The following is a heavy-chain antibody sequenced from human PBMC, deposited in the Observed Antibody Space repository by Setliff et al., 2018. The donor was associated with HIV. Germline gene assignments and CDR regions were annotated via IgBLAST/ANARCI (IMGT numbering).Heavy chain of an antibody. V-gene: IGHV4-4*09. CDR3: ARQTYYYDNSGHNWFDP. Sequence: SETLSLTCTVSGGSISSYYWSWIRQPPGKGLEWIGYINTSGTTNYYPSLKSRVTISVDTSKNRFSLKLSSVTAADTAVYFCARQTYYYDNSGHNWFDPWGQGTLVTVSS. CDR1: GGSISSYY. D-gene: IGHD3-22*01. CDR2: INTSGTT. J-gene: IGHJ5*02.